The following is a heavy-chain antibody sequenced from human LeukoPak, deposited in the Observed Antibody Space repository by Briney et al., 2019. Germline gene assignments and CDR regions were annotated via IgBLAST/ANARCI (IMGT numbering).Heavy chain of an antibody. V-gene: IGHV4-4*02. D-gene: IGHD6-6*01. Sequence: MSSETLSLTRAVSGGSISSSNWWSWVRQPPGKGLEWIGEIFHSGSTNYNPSLKSRVTISVDKSKNQFSLKLSSVTAADTAVYYCARGHYSSSFLDYWGQGTLVTVSS. CDR2: IFHSGST. CDR3: ARGHYSSSFLDY. J-gene: IGHJ4*02. CDR1: GGSISSSNW.